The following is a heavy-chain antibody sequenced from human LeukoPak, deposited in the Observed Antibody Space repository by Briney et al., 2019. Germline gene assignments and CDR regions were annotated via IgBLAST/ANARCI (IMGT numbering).Heavy chain of an antibody. J-gene: IGHJ3*02. CDR3: ARDPGSAFDI. V-gene: IGHV4-59*01. Sequence: SETLSLTCTVSGGSISSYYWSWIRQPPGKGLEWIGYIYYSGGTNYNPSLKSRVTLSVDTSKNQFSLKLSSVTAADTAVYYCARDPGSAFDIWGQGTMVTVSS. CDR2: IYYSGGT. CDR1: GGSISSYY.